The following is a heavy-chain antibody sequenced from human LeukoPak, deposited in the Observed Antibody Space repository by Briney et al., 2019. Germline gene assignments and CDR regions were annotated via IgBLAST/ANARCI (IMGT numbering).Heavy chain of an antibody. CDR3: ARGDPPYYYYMDV. CDR1: GFTFSGSA. V-gene: IGHV3-21*06. D-gene: IGHD3-16*01. Sequence: PGGSLRLSCAASGFTFSGSALHWVRQASGKGLEWVSSISSNSRYRYYADSMRGRFTISRDNAKNSLFLQMNSLKPEDTAVYYCARGDPPYYYYMDVWGKGTTVTVSS. CDR2: ISSNSRYR. J-gene: IGHJ6*03.